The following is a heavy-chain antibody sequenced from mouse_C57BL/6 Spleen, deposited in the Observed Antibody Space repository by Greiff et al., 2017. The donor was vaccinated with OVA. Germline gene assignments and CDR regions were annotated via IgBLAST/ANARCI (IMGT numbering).Heavy chain of an antibody. Sequence: EVQLVESGGGLVQPGGSLSLSCAASGFTFTDYYMSWVRQPPGKALEWLGFIRNKANGYTTEYSASVKGRFTISRDNSQSILYLQMNALRAEGSATYYCARYDAQATWGFAYWGQGTLVTVSA. D-gene: IGHD3-2*02. V-gene: IGHV7-3*01. CDR1: GFTFTDYY. J-gene: IGHJ3*01. CDR3: ARYDAQATWGFAY. CDR2: IRNKANGYTT.